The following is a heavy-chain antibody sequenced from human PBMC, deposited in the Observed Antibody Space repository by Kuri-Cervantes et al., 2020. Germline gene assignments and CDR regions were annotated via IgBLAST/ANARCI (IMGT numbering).Heavy chain of an antibody. CDR2: VKSKTNNYAA. Sequence: GGSLRLSCEASGFTFSGSSMHWVRQASGKGLEWVARVKSKTNNYAASYAASVKGRFTISRDDSKNTAYLEMNNLKTEDTAVYYCTRDRTVGVTEMDYYYYYYMDVWGKGTTVTVSS. V-gene: IGHV3-73*01. CDR3: TRDRTVGVTEMDYYYYYYMDV. D-gene: IGHD2-8*02. J-gene: IGHJ6*03. CDR1: GFTFSGSS.